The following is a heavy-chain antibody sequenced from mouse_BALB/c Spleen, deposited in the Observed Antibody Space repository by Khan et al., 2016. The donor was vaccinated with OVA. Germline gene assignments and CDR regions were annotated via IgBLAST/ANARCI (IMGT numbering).Heavy chain of an antibody. CDR1: GYTFTDFA. CDR3: SRGNGNYRFAY. Sequence: QVQLKQSGAELVRPGVSVKISCKGSGYTFTDFAMHWVKQSHAKSLEWSGVISTYYGDANYNQKFKGKATMPVEKSSSKAYMELAKQTSEDSAIIYCSRGNGNYRFAYWGQGTLVTVSA. J-gene: IGHJ3*01. D-gene: IGHD2-1*01. V-gene: IGHV1S137*01. CDR2: ISTYYGDA.